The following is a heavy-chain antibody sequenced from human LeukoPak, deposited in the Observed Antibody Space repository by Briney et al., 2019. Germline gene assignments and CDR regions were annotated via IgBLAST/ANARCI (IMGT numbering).Heavy chain of an antibody. J-gene: IGHJ6*02. CDR3: ARLDSSSWYYYYGMDV. V-gene: IGHV4-59*08. Sequence: SETLSLTCTVSGGSISSYYWSWIRQPPGKGLEWIEYIYYSGSTNYNPSLKSRVTISVDTSKNQFSLKLSSVTAADTAVYYCARLDSSSWYYYYGMDVWGQGTTVTVSS. CDR1: GGSISSYY. D-gene: IGHD6-13*01. CDR2: IYYSGST.